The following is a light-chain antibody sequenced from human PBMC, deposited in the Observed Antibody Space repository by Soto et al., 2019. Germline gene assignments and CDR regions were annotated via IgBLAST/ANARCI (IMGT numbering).Light chain of an antibody. CDR2: TAS. J-gene: IGKJ4*01. V-gene: IGKV1-9*01. CDR1: QGISSY. CDR3: QQYNTYSSLT. Sequence: DIQLTQSPSFLSASVGDRVTITCRASQGISSYLAWYQQKPGKAPKLLISTASTLQSGVPSRFSGSGSGTEFTLTISSLQPEDFATYYCQQYNTYSSLTFGGGTKVEIK.